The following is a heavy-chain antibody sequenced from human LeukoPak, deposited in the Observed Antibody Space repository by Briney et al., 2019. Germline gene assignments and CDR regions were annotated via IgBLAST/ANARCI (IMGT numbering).Heavy chain of an antibody. V-gene: IGHV3-7*01. J-gene: IGHJ3*02. CDR1: GFTFSSYW. Sequence: QPGGSLRLSFAASGFTFSSYWMSWVRQAPGKGLEGVANIKQDGSEKYYVDSVKGRFTISRDNAKNSLYLQINSLRAEDTAVYYCARHRRYDAFDIWGQGTMVTVSS. CDR2: IKQDGSEK. CDR3: ARHRRYDAFDI.